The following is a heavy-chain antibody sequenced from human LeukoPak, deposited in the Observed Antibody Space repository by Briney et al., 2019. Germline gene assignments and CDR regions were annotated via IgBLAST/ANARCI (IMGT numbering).Heavy chain of an antibody. CDR3: ARESSSSGGFDY. J-gene: IGHJ4*02. CDR2: IIPILGIA. CDR1: GGTFSSYT. Sequence: SVKVSCKASGGTFSSYTISWVRQAPGQGLEWMGRIIPILGIANYARKFQGRVTITADKSTSTAYMELSSLRSEDTAVYYCARESSSSGGFDYGGQGTLVTVSS. D-gene: IGHD6-6*01. V-gene: IGHV1-69*04.